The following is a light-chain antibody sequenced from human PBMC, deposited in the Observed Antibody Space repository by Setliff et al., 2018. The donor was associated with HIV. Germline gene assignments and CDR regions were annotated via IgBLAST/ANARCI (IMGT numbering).Light chain of an antibody. Sequence: QSALTQPASVSGSPGQSITISCIGSSNDIGAFNHVSWYQQHPGRAPKHLIYGVTSRPSGVSNRFSGSKTANTASLTISGLQAEDEAYYYCTSLTASTTWVFGGGTKVTVL. J-gene: IGLJ3*02. CDR3: TSLTASTTWV. CDR2: GVT. CDR1: SNDIGAFNH. V-gene: IGLV2-14*01.